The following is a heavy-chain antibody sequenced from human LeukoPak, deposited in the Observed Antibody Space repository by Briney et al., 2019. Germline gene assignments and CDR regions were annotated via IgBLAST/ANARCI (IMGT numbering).Heavy chain of an antibody. CDR2: IYYSGST. J-gene: IGHJ4*02. Sequence: SETLSLTCAVYGGSFSGYYWSWIRQPPGKGLEWIGYIYYSGSTNYNPSLKSRVTISVDTSKNQFSLKLSSVTAADTAVYYCARLGGYNFVDYWGQGTLVTVSS. D-gene: IGHD5-12*01. V-gene: IGHV4-59*08. CDR3: ARLGGYNFVDY. CDR1: GGSFSGYY.